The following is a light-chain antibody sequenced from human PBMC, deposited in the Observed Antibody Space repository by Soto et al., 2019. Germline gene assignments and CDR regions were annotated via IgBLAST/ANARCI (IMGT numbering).Light chain of an antibody. CDR1: QSVSSSY. CDR2: GAS. V-gene: IGKV3-20*01. CDR3: QQYGSSPLT. J-gene: IGKJ1*01. Sequence: EIVLTQSPGTLSLSPGERATLSCRASQSVSSSYLAWYQQKPGQAPRLLLYGASSRATGIPDRFSGSGSGTDFPLSISRLEPEDFAVYYCQQYGSSPLTFGQGTKVEIK.